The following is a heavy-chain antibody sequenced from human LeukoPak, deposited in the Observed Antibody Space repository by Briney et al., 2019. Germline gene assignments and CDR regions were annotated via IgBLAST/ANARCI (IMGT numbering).Heavy chain of an antibody. D-gene: IGHD6-19*01. CDR3: ARGGAGWYVSVFDP. Sequence: SQTLSLTCAISGDSVSNNGASWNWIRQSPSRGLEWLGRTYYRTRWYFDYAVSVRSRATINPDTSKNQFSMQLDSVTPEDTAVYYCARGGAGWYVSVFDPWGQGTLVTVSS. CDR2: TYYRTRWYF. CDR1: GDSVSNNGAS. V-gene: IGHV6-1*01. J-gene: IGHJ5*02.